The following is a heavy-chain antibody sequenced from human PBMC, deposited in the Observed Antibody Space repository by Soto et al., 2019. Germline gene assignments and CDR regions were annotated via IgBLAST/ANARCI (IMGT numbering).Heavy chain of an antibody. D-gene: IGHD3-22*01. Sequence: PSDTLSLTCDVSGGSMRNFFWTRIRQPPGKGLEWMGHIYHTGTTNSNPSLKSRVTIALDTAKNKFSLRLRDVTPADTAVYYCERGLGTIIMGNWFDPWGQGTLVTVSS. V-gene: IGHV4-59*07. CDR3: ERGLGTIIMGNWFDP. J-gene: IGHJ5*02. CDR1: GGSMRNFF. CDR2: IYHTGTT.